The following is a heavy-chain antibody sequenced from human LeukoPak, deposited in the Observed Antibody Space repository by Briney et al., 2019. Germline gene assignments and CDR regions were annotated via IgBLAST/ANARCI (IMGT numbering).Heavy chain of an antibody. CDR3: AREYSGFDY. Sequence: SETLSLTCTVSGAPISSHSDYKWTWIRQTPGKGLEWIGYSYHSGSTNYNPPLWGRVTISVDTSKNQFSLKLTSVTAADMAVYCCAREYSGFDYWGQGTLVTVSS. CDR1: GAPISSHSDY. J-gene: IGHJ4*02. D-gene: IGHD5-12*01. V-gene: IGHV4-61*08. CDR2: SYHSGST.